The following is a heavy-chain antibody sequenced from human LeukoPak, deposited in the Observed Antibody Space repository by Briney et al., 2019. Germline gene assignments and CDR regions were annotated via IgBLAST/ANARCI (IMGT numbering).Heavy chain of an antibody. D-gene: IGHD6-19*01. Sequence: GGSLRLSCAASGFTFSSYWMSWVRQAPGKGLEWVANIKQDGSEKYYVDSVKGRFTISRDNAKNSLYLQMNSLRAEDTAVYYCARELAVAGTVYYYYYGMDVWGQGTTATVSS. CDR3: ARELAVAGTVYYYYYGMDV. CDR1: GFTFSSYW. CDR2: IKQDGSEK. V-gene: IGHV3-7*01. J-gene: IGHJ6*02.